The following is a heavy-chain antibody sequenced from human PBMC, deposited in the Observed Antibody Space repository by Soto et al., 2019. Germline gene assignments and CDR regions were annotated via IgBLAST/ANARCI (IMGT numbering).Heavy chain of an antibody. CDR1: GGSIIDGQTY. Sequence: SETLSLTCTVSGGSIIDGQTYLNWIRQPPGKGLEWIGEIYYRGSTNYNPSLKSRVTISVDKSKNQFSLKLSSVTAADTAVYYCATTVTHYAFDIWGQGTMVTVSS. J-gene: IGHJ3*02. CDR3: ATTVTHYAFDI. V-gene: IGHV4-61*05. D-gene: IGHD4-17*01. CDR2: IYYRGST.